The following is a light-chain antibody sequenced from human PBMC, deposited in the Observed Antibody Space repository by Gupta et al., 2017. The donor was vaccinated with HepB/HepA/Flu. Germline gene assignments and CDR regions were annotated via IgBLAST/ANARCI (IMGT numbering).Light chain of an antibody. CDR1: QSVSSC. V-gene: IGKV3-11*01. J-gene: IGKJ5*01. CDR3: RQGLNWFDT. CDR2: DAS. Sequence: EIVLTQFPATLSLSPGERATLSCRASQSVSSCLAWYQQKPGQAPRLLIYDASNRATGVPARISGSGSGTDFTLTINSLEPDDFAVYYCRQGLNWFDTFGQGTRLEIK.